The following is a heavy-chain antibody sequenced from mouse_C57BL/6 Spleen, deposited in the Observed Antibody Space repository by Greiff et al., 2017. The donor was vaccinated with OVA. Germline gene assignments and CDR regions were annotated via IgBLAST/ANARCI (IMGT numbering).Heavy chain of an antibody. V-gene: IGHV1-85*01. D-gene: IGHD1-1*01. CDR2: IYPRDGST. J-gene: IGHJ1*03. CDR3: ARGDYYGSSYRYVDV. Sequence: VQLQQSGPELVKPGASVKLSCKASGYTFTSYDINWVKQRPGPGLEWIGWIYPRDGSTKYNEKFKGKATLTVDTSSSTAYMELHSLTSEDSAVYFGARGDYYGSSYRYVDVWGTGTTVTVSS. CDR1: GYTFTSYD.